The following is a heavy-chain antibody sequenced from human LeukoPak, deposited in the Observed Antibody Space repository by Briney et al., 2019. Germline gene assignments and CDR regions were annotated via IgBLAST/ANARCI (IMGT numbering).Heavy chain of an antibody. CDR2: IKTKTDGGTT. CDR1: GFXFSNVW. Sequence: PGGSLRLSCTASGFXFSNVWITWVRQAPGRGLEWVGRIKTKTDGGTTDYGAPVKGRFTISRDDSKNTLYLQMNSLKTEDTAVYYCTSTLGYWGQGTLVTVSS. CDR3: TSTLGY. D-gene: IGHD3-16*01. J-gene: IGHJ4*02. V-gene: IGHV3-15*01.